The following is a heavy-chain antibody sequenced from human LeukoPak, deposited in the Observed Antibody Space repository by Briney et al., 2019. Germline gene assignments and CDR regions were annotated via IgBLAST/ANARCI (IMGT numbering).Heavy chain of an antibody. J-gene: IGHJ6*03. CDR2: IYYSGST. Sequence: SETLSLTGTVSGGSSSSYYWSWIRQPPGKGLEWIGYIYYSGSTNYNPSLKSRVTISVDTSKNQFSLKLSSVTAADTAVYYCARHGGANYMDVWGKGTTVTVSS. CDR3: ARHGGANYMDV. CDR1: GGSSSSYY. D-gene: IGHD3-16*01. V-gene: IGHV4-59*01.